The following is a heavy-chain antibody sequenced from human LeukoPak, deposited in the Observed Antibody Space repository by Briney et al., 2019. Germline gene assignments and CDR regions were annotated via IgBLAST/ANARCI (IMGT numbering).Heavy chain of an antibody. D-gene: IGHD6-13*01. Sequence: GGSRRSSVAASGLPVSSNYISWVRQAPGKGREWVSVIYSGGSTYYADSVKGRFTISRDNSKNTLYLQMNSLKTEDTAVYYCTREGAAAAYGMDVWGQGTTVTVSS. CDR3: TREGAAAAYGMDV. J-gene: IGHJ6*02. V-gene: IGHV3-66*01. CDR1: GLPVSSNY. CDR2: IYSGGST.